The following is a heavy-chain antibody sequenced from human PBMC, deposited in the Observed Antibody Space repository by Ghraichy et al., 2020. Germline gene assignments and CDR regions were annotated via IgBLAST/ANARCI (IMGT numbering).Heavy chain of an antibody. CDR3: ADPGTGM. Sequence: GESLNISCAASGFTFSNYWMSWVRQAPGKGLECVAHMKQERGEEFYVDSVKGRFTISRDNARNSLYLQMNSVRVEDTAVYYCADPGTGMWGQGTLVTVSS. D-gene: IGHD1-1*01. V-gene: IGHV3-7*01. J-gene: IGHJ4*02. CDR1: GFTFSNYW. CDR2: MKQERGEE.